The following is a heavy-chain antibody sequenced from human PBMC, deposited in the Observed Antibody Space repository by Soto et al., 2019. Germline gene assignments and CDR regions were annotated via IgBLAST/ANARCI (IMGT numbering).Heavy chain of an antibody. CDR2: IIPALGTT. V-gene: IGHV1-69*08. Sequence: QDQLVQSGAEVKKPGSSVKVSCKAFGGPFSSHTFSWVRQAPGQGLEWMGRIIPALGTTTYAQKFQGRVTITAVESVTTVYMELNSLRTEDTAVYYCARPDFGDYWYFDLWGRGTLVTVSS. J-gene: IGHJ2*01. D-gene: IGHD4-17*01. CDR3: ARPDFGDYWYFDL. CDR1: GGPFSSHT.